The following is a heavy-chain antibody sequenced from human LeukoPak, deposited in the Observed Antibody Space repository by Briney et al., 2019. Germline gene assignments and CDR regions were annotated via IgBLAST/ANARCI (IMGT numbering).Heavy chain of an antibody. D-gene: IGHD3-10*01. CDR1: GFTFSSYS. J-gene: IGHJ6*04. CDR3: ARDLKGGYYYGSGSYYIHGMDV. CDR2: ISSSSSYI. Sequence: GGSLRLSCAASGFTFSSYSMNWVRQAPGKGLEWVSSISSSSSYIYYADSVKGRFTISRDNAKNSLYLQMNSLRAEDTAVYYCARDLKGGYYYGSGSYYIHGMDVWGKGTTVTVSS. V-gene: IGHV3-21*01.